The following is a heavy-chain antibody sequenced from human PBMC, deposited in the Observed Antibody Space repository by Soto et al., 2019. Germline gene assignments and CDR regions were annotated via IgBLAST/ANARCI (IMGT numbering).Heavy chain of an antibody. CDR2: IYYSGST. V-gene: IGHV4-59*12. J-gene: IGHJ6*04. Sequence: PSETLSLTCTASGGSISSYYLSWIRQPPGKGLEWIGYIYYSGSTNYNPSLKSRVTILVDTSKNQFSLKLSSVTAADTAVYYCARYYDFWSGQYYHYYGMDVWGKGTTVTV. CDR1: GGSISSYY. D-gene: IGHD3-3*01. CDR3: ARYYDFWSGQYYHYYGMDV.